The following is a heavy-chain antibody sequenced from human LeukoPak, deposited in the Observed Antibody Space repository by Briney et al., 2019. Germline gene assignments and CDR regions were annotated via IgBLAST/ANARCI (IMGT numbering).Heavy chain of an antibody. J-gene: IGHJ4*02. Sequence: GGSLRLSCAASGFTFSSYAMSWVRQAPGKGLEWVSAISGSGGSTYYADSVKGRFTISRDNSKNTLYLQMNSLRAEDTAVYHCAQADTITMIVVVVGALYWGQGTLVTVSS. CDR1: GFTFSSYA. CDR2: ISGSGGST. CDR3: AQADTITMIVVVVGALY. V-gene: IGHV3-23*01. D-gene: IGHD3-22*01.